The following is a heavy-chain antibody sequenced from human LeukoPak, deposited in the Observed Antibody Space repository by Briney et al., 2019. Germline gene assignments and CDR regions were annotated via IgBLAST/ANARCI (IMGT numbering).Heavy chain of an antibody. CDR1: GYNFSDYW. J-gene: IGHJ4*02. D-gene: IGHD6-19*01. V-gene: IGHV5-51*01. CDR2: IYPGDSDT. Sequence: GESLKISCKGSGYNFSDYWIGWVRQMPGKGLEWMGIIYPGDSDTRYSPSFQGQVTISADKSISTAYLQWSSLKASDTAMYYCARVPGQWLAPRRCFDYWGQGTLVTVSS. CDR3: ARVPGQWLAPRRCFDY.